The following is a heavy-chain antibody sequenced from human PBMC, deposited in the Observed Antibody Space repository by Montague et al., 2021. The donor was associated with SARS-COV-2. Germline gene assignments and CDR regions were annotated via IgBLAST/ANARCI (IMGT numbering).Heavy chain of an antibody. V-gene: IGHV4-4*07. J-gene: IGHJ4*01. Sequence: SETLSLTCTVSGGSINYYYWHWLRQPAAKGLEWIGRIYSSGNANYSPSLKVRVTMSVDTSQNQFSLKLNSLTAADTAVYYCARGDHPQSASSCFFDTWGHGALVTVSS. CDR3: ARGDHPQSASSCFFDT. CDR2: IYSSGNA. D-gene: IGHD6-6*01. CDR1: GGSINYYY.